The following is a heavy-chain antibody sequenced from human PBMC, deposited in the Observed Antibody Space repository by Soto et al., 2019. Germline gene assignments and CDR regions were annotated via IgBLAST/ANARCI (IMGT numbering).Heavy chain of an antibody. Sequence: QVQLVQSGAEVKKPGSSVKVSCKVSGGTFSSHSINWVRQAPEQGPEWMGGIIPIFGTENYAQKFQGRVTITADESTSTAYMALSSLTSEDTALYYCSTSVYCSTTRCYYYYGLDVWGQGTTVIVSS. CDR2: IIPIFGTE. CDR3: STSVYCSTTRCYYYYGLDV. D-gene: IGHD2-2*01. J-gene: IGHJ6*02. V-gene: IGHV1-69*01. CDR1: GGTFSSHS.